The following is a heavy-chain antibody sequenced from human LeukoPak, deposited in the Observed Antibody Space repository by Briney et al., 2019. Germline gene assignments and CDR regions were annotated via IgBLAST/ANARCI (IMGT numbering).Heavy chain of an antibody. D-gene: IGHD3-10*01. CDR2: ISGSGGST. Sequence: TGGSLRLSCAASGFTFSSYAMSWVRQAPGKGLEWVSHISGSGGSTKYSGSVKGRFTISRDNSKNTLYLQINSLRADDTAVYYCAKDQDPHSYGSGSYAPFDYWGQGTLVTVSS. J-gene: IGHJ4*02. V-gene: IGHV3-23*01. CDR1: GFTFSSYA. CDR3: AKDQDPHSYGSGSYAPFDY.